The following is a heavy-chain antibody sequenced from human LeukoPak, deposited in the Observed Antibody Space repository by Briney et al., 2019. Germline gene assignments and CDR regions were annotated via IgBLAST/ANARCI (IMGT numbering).Heavy chain of an antibody. Sequence: PGGSLRLSCEASGFTFRSYGMHWVRQAPGKGLEWVAVIWYDGSNKYYADSVKGRFTFSRDNSKNTLYLQMNSLRAEDTAVYYCARDSGGYSYGKNYYMDVWGKGTTVTVSS. V-gene: IGHV3-33*01. CDR1: GFTFRSYG. CDR2: IWYDGSNK. J-gene: IGHJ6*03. D-gene: IGHD5-18*01. CDR3: ARDSGGYSYGKNYYMDV.